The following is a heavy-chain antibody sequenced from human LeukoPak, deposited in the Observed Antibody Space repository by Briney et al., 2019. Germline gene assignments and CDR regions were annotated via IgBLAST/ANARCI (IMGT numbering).Heavy chain of an antibody. V-gene: IGHV3-53*01. D-gene: IGHD3-3*01. CDR3: ARVVRFLEWLLPTYYYYYGMDV. CDR1: GFTVSSNY. J-gene: IGHJ6*02. Sequence: PGGSLRLSCAASGFTVSSNYMSWVRQAPGKGLEWVSVIYSGGSTYYADSVKGRFTISRDNSKNTLYLQMNSLRAEDTAVYYCARVVRFLEWLLPTYYYYYGMDVWGQGTTVTVPS. CDR2: IYSGGST.